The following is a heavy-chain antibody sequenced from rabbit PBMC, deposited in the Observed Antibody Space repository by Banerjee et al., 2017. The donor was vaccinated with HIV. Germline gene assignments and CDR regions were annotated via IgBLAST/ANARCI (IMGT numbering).Heavy chain of an antibody. J-gene: IGHJ4*01. CDR2: INGGGNT. V-gene: IGHV1S45*01. D-gene: IGHD6-1*01. CDR1: GFTISSSYY. CDR3: ARESYGTYGYVNL. Sequence: QEQLVESGGGLVQPEGSLTLTCKASGFTISSSYYMGWVRQAPGKGLEWIGCINGGGNTAYASWVNDRLTISKTSSTTVTLQVTSLTAADTATYFCARESYGTYGYVNLWGPGTLVTVS.